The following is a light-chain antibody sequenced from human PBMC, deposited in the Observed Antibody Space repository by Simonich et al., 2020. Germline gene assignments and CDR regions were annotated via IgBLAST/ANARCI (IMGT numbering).Light chain of an antibody. CDR3: QSYDSSNHVV. J-gene: IGLJ2*01. V-gene: IGLV6-57*03. CDR2: EDN. CDR1: SGSIASNY. Sequence: NFMLTQPHSVSESPGKTVTISCTPSSGSIASNYVQWYQQRPGSAPTTVIYEDNQRPSGVPDRFSGSIASSSNSASLTISGLKTEDEADYYCQSYDSSNHVVFGGGTKLTVL.